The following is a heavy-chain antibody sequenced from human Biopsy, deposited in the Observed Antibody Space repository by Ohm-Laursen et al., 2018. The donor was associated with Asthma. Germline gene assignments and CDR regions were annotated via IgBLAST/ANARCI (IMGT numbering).Heavy chain of an antibody. J-gene: IGHJ4*02. D-gene: IGHD1-26*01. CDR3: AKDKRYSGSYFDY. Sequence: SLRLSCAASGFTFSSYAMSWVRQAPGKGLEWVSAISGSGGSTYYADSVKGRFTISRDNSKNTLYLQMNSLRAEDTAVYYCAKDKRYSGSYFDYWSQGTLVTVSS. CDR1: GFTFSSYA. CDR2: ISGSGGST. V-gene: IGHV3-23*01.